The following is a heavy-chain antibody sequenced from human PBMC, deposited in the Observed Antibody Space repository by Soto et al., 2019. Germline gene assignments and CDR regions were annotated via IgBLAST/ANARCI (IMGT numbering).Heavy chain of an antibody. Sequence: GGSLRLSCAASGFTFSSYAMSWVRQAPGKGLEWVSAISGSGGSTYYADSVKGRFTISRDNAKNTLYLQMNSLGAEETAVYYFAKDQERSHSSGWYSSGIRLIPIDYWGQGTLVTVSS. CDR2: ISGSGGST. D-gene: IGHD6-19*01. CDR3: AKDQERSHSSGWYSSGIRLIPIDY. J-gene: IGHJ4*02. CDR1: GFTFSSYA. V-gene: IGHV3-23*01.